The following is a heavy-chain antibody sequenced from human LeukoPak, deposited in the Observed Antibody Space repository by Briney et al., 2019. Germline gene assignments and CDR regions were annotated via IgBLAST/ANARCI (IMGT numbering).Heavy chain of an antibody. Sequence: GGSLRLSCAASGFSVSSKYMHWVRQAPGKGLEWLAGIYTDDRKVYANPVKGRFTISRDNSKNMLYFQMNTLRAEDTAVYYCTTDPLDYYDSSGVFDYWGQGTLVTVSS. V-gene: IGHV3-53*01. J-gene: IGHJ4*02. D-gene: IGHD3-22*01. CDR1: GFSVSSKY. CDR2: IYTDDRK. CDR3: TTDPLDYYDSSGVFDY.